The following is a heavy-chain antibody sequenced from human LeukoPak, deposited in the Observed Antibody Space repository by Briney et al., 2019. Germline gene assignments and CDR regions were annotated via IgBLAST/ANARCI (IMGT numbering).Heavy chain of an antibody. CDR1: GFTFSSYA. J-gene: IGHJ4*02. V-gene: IGHV3-23*01. CDR3: AKGNCRGTSCYSDY. Sequence: GGSLRPSCAASGFTFSSYAMRWVRQAPGKGLEWVSGISGSGGSTYYADSVKGRFTIARDNSKNTLYLQMNSLRAEDTAVYYCAKGNCRGTSCYSDYWGQGTLVTVSS. D-gene: IGHD2-2*02. CDR2: ISGSGGST.